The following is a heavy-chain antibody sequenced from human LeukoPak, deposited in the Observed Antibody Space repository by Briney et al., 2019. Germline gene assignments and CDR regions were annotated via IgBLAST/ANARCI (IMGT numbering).Heavy chain of an antibody. CDR2: INPDGNKK. V-gene: IGHV3-7*01. D-gene: IGHD5-18*01. CDR3: ARDLAYSRLDY. CDR1: GLTFSSSW. Sequence: PGGSLRLSCAVSGLTFSSSWMDWVGQAPGKGLEWVASINPDGNKKYSADSVKGRFTISRDNAENSLYLQMNSLRVEDTAFYYCARDLAYSRLDYWGQGMLVTVSS. J-gene: IGHJ4*02.